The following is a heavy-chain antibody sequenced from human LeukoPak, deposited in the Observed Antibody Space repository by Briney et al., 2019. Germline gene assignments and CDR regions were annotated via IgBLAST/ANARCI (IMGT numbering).Heavy chain of an antibody. CDR1: GGSISSYY. CDR3: AARWGYNGFDI. Sequence: ETLSLTCTVSGGSISSYYWSWIRQPPVKGLEWVSVIYSGGGTYYADSVKGRFTISRDKSKNTLYLQMNSLRAEDTALFYCAARWGYNGFDIWGQGTMVAVSS. V-gene: IGHV3-53*01. D-gene: IGHD5-18*01. J-gene: IGHJ3*02. CDR2: IYSGGGT.